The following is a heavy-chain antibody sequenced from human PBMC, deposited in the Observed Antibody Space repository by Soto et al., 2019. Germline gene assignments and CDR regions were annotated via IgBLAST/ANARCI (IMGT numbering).Heavy chain of an antibody. V-gene: IGHV1-69*13. CDR2: IIPIFGTA. CDR1: GGAFSSYS. Sequence: GASVKVSCKASGGAFSSYSISWVLQAPGEGLEWMGGIIPIFGTANYARKFQGRVTITADESTSTAYMELSSLRSEDTAVYYCARDGEYSYGYRGGFDYWGQGTLVTVSS. J-gene: IGHJ4*02. D-gene: IGHD5-18*01. CDR3: ARDGEYSYGYRGGFDY.